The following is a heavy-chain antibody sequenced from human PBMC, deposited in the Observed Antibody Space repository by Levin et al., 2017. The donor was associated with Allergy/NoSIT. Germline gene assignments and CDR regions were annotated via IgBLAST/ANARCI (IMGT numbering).Heavy chain of an antibody. V-gene: IGHV3-53*01. D-gene: IGHD2-15*01. CDR3: SRGRKEGGYSTRYWDWFDP. CDR2: IYSDGRT. CDR1: GFSVSSNY. J-gene: IGHJ5*02. Sequence: GGSLRLSCAASGFSVSSNYMSWVRQAPGKGLEWVSVIYSDGRTYYADSVKGRFTISRDNSKNTLYLQMKSLGAEDTAVYYCSRGRKEGGYSTRYWDWFDPWGQGTLVTVSS.